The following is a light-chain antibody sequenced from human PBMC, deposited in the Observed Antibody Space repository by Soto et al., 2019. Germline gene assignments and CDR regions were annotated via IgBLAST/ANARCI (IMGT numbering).Light chain of an antibody. CDR2: AAS. CDR1: QDISSY. Sequence: TQSLSSLSASVGDRVTIPCRASQDISSYLDWYQQKPGKAPELLIYAASTLQSGVPSRFSGSGSGTDFTLTISCLQSEDFATYYCQQYYSFPRTFGQGTKVDIK. J-gene: IGKJ1*01. V-gene: IGKV1D-8*01. CDR3: QQYYSFPRT.